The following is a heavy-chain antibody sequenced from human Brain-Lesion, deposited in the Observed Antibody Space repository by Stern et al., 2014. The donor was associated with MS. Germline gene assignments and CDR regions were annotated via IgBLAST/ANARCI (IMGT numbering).Heavy chain of an antibody. CDR2: LYYIGRT. Sequence: QVHLVESGPGLVKPSQTLSLTCNVSGDSISSGDNYWSWIRQSPGKGLEWIRYLYYIGRTFYNPSLKSRVTISVDTSQNQFSLRLSSVTAADTAVYYCARGESSRYYYYFDYWGQGTLVTVSS. CDR1: GDSISSGDNY. J-gene: IGHJ4*02. CDR3: ARGESSRYYYYFDY. V-gene: IGHV4-30-4*08. D-gene: IGHD3-22*01.